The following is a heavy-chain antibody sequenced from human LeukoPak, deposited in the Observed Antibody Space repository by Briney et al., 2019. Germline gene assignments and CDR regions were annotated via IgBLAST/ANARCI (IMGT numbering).Heavy chain of an antibody. Sequence: SQTLSLTCTVPGGSISSGDYYWSWIRQPPGKGLEWIGYIYYSGSTYYNPSLKSRVTISVDTSKNQFSLKLSSVTAADTAVYYCARETLPLYYDFWSGYYFDYWGQGTLVTVSS. CDR1: GGSISSGDYY. V-gene: IGHV4-30-4*01. CDR3: ARETLPLYYDFWSGYYFDY. CDR2: IYYSGST. J-gene: IGHJ4*02. D-gene: IGHD3-3*01.